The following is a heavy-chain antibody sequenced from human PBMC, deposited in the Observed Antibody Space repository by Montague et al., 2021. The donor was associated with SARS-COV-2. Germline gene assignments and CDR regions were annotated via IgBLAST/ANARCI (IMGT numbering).Heavy chain of an antibody. V-gene: IGHV4-4*07. CDR3: ASGSGIINFYNSGMDV. Sequence: SETLSLTCTVSGGSISSYYWSWIRQPAGKGLEWIGHIYNSGSTNYNPSLKSRVTMSVDTSKNQFSLKLSSVTAADTAVYYCASGSGIINFYNSGMDVWGQGTTVTVSS. CDR2: IYNSGST. J-gene: IGHJ6*02. CDR1: GGSISSYY. D-gene: IGHD3-10*01.